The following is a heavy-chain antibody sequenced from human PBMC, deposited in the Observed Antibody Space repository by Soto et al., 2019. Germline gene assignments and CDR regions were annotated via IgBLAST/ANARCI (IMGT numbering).Heavy chain of an antibody. V-gene: IGHV3-11*01. CDR2: ISSSGSTI. Sequence: PGVSLRLSCAAAAFSFSDYYMSWIRQAPGKGLEWVSYISSSGSTIYYADSVKGRFTISRDNAKNSLYLQMNSLRAEDTAVYYCARVVGSGAENWCDPWGQGTLVTVS. D-gene: IGHD3-10*01. CDR3: ARVVGSGAENWCDP. CDR1: AFSFSDYY. J-gene: IGHJ5*02.